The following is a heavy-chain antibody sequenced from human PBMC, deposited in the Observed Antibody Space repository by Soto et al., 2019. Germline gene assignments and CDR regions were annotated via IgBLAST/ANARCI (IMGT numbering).Heavy chain of an antibody. Sequence: SVKVSCKASGGTFSSYAISWVRQAPGQGLEWMGGIIPIFGTANYAQKFQGRVTITADESTSTAYMELSSLRSEDTAVYYCAGDSSGFLHFDYWGQGTLVTVSS. V-gene: IGHV1-69*13. J-gene: IGHJ4*02. CDR3: AGDSSGFLHFDY. CDR1: GGTFSSYA. D-gene: IGHD3-22*01. CDR2: IIPIFGTA.